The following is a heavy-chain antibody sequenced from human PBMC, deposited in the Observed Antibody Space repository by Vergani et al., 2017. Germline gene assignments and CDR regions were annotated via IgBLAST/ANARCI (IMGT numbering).Heavy chain of an antibody. Sequence: QEQLVQSVSALKKPGASVKVSCKASGYSFNNYAIHWVRQAPGQGLEWMGWINPTTGNPTYARAFTGRFVFSLDTSISTAYLQIGSLKAEDTAVYFCSRAKRGRLAVGATDSWGQGTLLTVSS. D-gene: IGHD6-19*01. V-gene: IGHV7-4-1*01. CDR3: SRAKRGRLAVGATDS. CDR2: INPTTGNP. J-gene: IGHJ4*02. CDR1: GYSFNNYA.